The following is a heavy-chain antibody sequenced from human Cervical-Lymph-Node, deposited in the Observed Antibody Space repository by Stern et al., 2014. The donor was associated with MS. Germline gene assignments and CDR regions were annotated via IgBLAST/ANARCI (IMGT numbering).Heavy chain of an antibody. Sequence: VQLVESGGGLVKPGGSLRLSCAASGFSFSDYYMSWIRQAPGKGLEWVTYISGSNSYTKYADSVKVRFTISRDNTKNSLYLQMNSLSAEDTAVYYCARGYSSGWYAGSDYWGQGSLVTVSS. D-gene: IGHD6-19*01. CDR3: ARGYSSGWYAGSDY. CDR2: ISGSNSYT. CDR1: GFSFSDYY. J-gene: IGHJ4*02. V-gene: IGHV3-11*06.